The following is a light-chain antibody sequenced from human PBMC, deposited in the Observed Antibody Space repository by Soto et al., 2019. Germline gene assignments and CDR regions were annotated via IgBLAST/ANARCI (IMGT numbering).Light chain of an antibody. J-gene: IGLJ3*02. V-gene: IGLV4-69*01. Sequence: QSVLTQSPSASASLGASVKLTCTLNSGHSTNAIAWHQQQPEKGPRYLMKLNSDGSHSKGDGIPDRFSGSSSGAERYLTISSLQSEDEADYYCQTWGTGANWVFGGGTKLTVL. CDR3: QTWGTGANWV. CDR2: LNSDGSH. CDR1: SGHSTNA.